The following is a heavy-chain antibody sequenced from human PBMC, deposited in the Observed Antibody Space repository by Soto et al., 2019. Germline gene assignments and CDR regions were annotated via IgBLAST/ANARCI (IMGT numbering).Heavy chain of an antibody. CDR2: ISAYDGYT. CDR3: ARGGFYDSSGASNYYYYGMNV. Sequence: QVQLVQSGAEVKKPGASVKVSCKASGYTFTSYGINWVRQAPGQGLEWLGWISAYDGYTNYAQILQGRVSMTTDTSTKTAYMELRSLRSDDTAMYYCARGGFYDSSGASNYYYYGMNVWGQGTTVTVSS. J-gene: IGHJ6*02. V-gene: IGHV1-18*01. CDR1: GYTFTSYG. D-gene: IGHD3-22*01.